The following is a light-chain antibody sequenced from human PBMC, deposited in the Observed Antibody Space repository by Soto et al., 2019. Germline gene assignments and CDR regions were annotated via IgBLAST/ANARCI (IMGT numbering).Light chain of an antibody. CDR3: QQFSSYPLT. CDR2: DAS. Sequence: EIVLTQSPATLSFSPGERATLSCMASQSVSSYLAWYQQKPGQAPRLLIYDASSRATGIPDRFSGGGSGTDFTLTISRLEPEDFAVYYCQQFSSYPLTFGGGTKVDIK. J-gene: IGKJ4*01. CDR1: QSVSSY. V-gene: IGKV3-11*01.